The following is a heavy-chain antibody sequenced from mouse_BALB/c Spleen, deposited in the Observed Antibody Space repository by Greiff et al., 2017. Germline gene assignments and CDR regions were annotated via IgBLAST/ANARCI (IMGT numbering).Heavy chain of an antibody. CDR1: GFSLTSYG. V-gene: IGHV2-9*02. CDR2: IWAGGST. Sequence: VKLQESGPGLVAPSQSLSITCTVSGFSLTSYGVHWVRQPPGKGLEWLGVIWAGGSTNYNSALMSRLSISKDNSKSQVFLKMNSLQTDDTAMYYCARDGGNYPYYFDYWGQGTTLTVSS. J-gene: IGHJ2*01. CDR3: ARDGGNYPYYFDY. D-gene: IGHD2-1*01.